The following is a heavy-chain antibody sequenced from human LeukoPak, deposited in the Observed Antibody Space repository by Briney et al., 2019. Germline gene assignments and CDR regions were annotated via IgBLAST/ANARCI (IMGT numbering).Heavy chain of an antibody. CDR2: ISGSGGST. V-gene: IGHV3-23*01. CDR1: GFTFSNYA. Sequence: GGSQRLFCATSGFTFSNYAINWVRQAPGKGLEWVSAISGSGGSTYYADSVKGRITISRDNSKNTLYLQMNSLRAEDTAVYYCARGCGGDCYSPDYWGQGTLVTVSS. D-gene: IGHD2-21*02. J-gene: IGHJ4*02. CDR3: ARGCGGDCYSPDY.